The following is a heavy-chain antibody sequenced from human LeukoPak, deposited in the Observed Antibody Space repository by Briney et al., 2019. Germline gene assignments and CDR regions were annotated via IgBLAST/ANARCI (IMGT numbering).Heavy chain of an antibody. J-gene: IGHJ5*02. V-gene: IGHV3-74*01. D-gene: IGHD1-26*01. CDR2: INSDGSST. CDR1: GFTFSSYW. CDR3: ARGVGGDSRFDP. Sequence: GGSLRLSCAASGFTFSSYWMHWVRQAPGKGLVWVSRINSDGSSTNYADSVKGRFTISRDNAKNTLDLQMNSLRAEDTAVYYCARGVGGDSRFDPWGQGTLVSVSS.